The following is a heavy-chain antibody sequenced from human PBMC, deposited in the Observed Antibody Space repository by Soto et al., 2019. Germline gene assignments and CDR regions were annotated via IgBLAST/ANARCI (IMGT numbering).Heavy chain of an antibody. D-gene: IGHD6-19*01. V-gene: IGHV3-7*05. CDR2: IKQDGSEK. Sequence: EVQLVESGGGLVQPGGSLRLSCAASGFTFSSYWMSWVRQAPGKGLEWVANIKQDGSEKYYVDSVKGRFSISRDNAKNSLYLQMNSLRAEDTAVYYCARDPGYSSGWTTYYYYGMDVWGQGTTVTVSS. J-gene: IGHJ6*02. CDR3: ARDPGYSSGWTTYYYYGMDV. CDR1: GFTFSSYW.